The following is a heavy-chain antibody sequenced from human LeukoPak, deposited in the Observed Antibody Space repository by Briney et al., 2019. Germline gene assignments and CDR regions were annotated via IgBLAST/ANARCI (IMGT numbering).Heavy chain of an antibody. CDR1: GFTFDDYA. J-gene: IGHJ4*02. D-gene: IGHD2-15*01. V-gene: IGHV3-9*03. Sequence: GRSLRLSCAASGFTFDDYAMHWVRQAPGKGLEWVSGIRWNSGTIGYAGSVKGRFTISRDNAKNSLYLQMNSLRAEDMALYYCAKDVSLGYCSGGSCSAHFDHWGQGTLVTVSS. CDR2: IRWNSGTI. CDR3: AKDVSLGYCSGGSCSAHFDH.